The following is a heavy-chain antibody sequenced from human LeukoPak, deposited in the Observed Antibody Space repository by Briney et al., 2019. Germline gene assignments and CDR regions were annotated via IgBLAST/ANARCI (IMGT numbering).Heavy chain of an antibody. CDR1: GFTFSGSA. D-gene: IGHD3-10*01. J-gene: IGHJ6*03. CDR2: IRSKANSYAT. V-gene: IGHV3-73*01. CDR3: LWFGENQYYYYYMDV. Sequence: GGSLRLSCAASGFTFSGSAMHWVRQASGKGLEWVGRIRSKANSYATAYAASVKGRFTISGDDSKNTAYLQMNSLKTEDTAVYYCLWFGENQYYYYYMDVWGKGTTVTVSS.